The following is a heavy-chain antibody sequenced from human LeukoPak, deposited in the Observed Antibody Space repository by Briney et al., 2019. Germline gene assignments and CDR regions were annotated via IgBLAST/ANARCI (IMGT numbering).Heavy chain of an antibody. J-gene: IGHJ4*02. Sequence: GGSLRLSCAASGFTFSSYSMNWVRQAPGKGLEWVSSISSSSSYIYYADSVQGRFTISRDNAKNSLYLQMHSLRAEDTGVYYCERYGSSWVGYYWGQGTLVTVSS. CDR3: ERYGSSWVGYY. CDR1: GFTFSSYS. V-gene: IGHV3-21*01. D-gene: IGHD6-13*01. CDR2: ISSSSSYI.